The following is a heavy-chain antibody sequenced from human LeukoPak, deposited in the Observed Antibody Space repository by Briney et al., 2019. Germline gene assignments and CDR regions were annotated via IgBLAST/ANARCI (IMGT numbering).Heavy chain of an antibody. CDR3: ALADAFDI. CDR2: IYSGGSI. J-gene: IGHJ3*02. V-gene: IGHV3-53*01. CDR1: GFTVSSNY. Sequence: GGSLRLSCAASGFTVSSNYMSWVRQAPGKGLEWVSVIYSGGSIYYADSVKGRFTISRDNSKNTLYLQMNSLRAEDTAVYHCALADAFDIWGQGTMVTVSS.